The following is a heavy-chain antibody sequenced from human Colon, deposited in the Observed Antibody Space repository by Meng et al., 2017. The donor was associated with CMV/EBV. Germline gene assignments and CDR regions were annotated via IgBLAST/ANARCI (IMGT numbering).Heavy chain of an antibody. CDR3: AREGTSSGFFGDFDY. V-gene: IGHV3-23*01. D-gene: IGHD3-22*01. CDR2: ITGSGGGP. Sequence: GESLKISCAASGFDFSSYAMTWVRQAPGKGLEWVSRITGSGGGPHYADSVKGRFTISRDDSKNTVYLQMNSLRVEDTATYFCAREGTSSGFFGDFDYWGQGALVTVSS. CDR1: GFDFSSYA. J-gene: IGHJ4*02.